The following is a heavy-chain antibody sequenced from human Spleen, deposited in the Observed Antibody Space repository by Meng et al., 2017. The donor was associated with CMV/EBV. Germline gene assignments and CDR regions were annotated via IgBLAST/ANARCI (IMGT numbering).Heavy chain of an antibody. V-gene: IGHV3-30*02. Sequence: QVQLVESGGGVVQPGGSRRLSCAASGVTFSSYGMHWVRQAPGKGLEWVSFIRYDGSNKYYADSVKGRFTISRDNSKNTLYLQMNSLRAEDTAVYYCARDSRDWNYVGQAVAGPFDYWGQGTLVTVSS. CDR3: ARDSRDWNYVGQAVAGPFDY. CDR2: IRYDGSNK. D-gene: IGHD6-19*01. CDR1: GVTFSSYG. J-gene: IGHJ4*02.